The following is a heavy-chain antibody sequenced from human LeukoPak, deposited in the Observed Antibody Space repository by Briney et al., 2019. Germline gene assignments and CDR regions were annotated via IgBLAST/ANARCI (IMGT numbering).Heavy chain of an antibody. CDR2: ISYDGSNK. CDR1: GFTFSSYA. Sequence: PGGSLRLSCAASGFTFSSYAMHWVRQAPGKGLEWVAVISYDGSNKYYADSVKGRFTISRDNSKNTLYLQMNSLRAEDTAVHYCARDDCSGGSCYLYAFDIWGQGTMVTVSS. D-gene: IGHD2-15*01. J-gene: IGHJ3*02. CDR3: ARDDCSGGSCYLYAFDI. V-gene: IGHV3-30*04.